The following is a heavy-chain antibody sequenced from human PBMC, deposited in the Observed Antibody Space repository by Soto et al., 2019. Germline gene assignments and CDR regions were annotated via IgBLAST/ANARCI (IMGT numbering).Heavy chain of an antibody. Sequence: ASVKVSCKASGYTFTSYDINWVRQAAGHGLEWMGWMDPKSGYTDYAQKFQGRVTMTRNTSISTAYMELSSLRSEDTAVYYCARGRGWRDNWGQGTLVTVSS. CDR2: MDPKSGYT. V-gene: IGHV1-8*01. D-gene: IGHD6-19*01. CDR1: GYTFTSYD. CDR3: ARGRGWRDN. J-gene: IGHJ4*02.